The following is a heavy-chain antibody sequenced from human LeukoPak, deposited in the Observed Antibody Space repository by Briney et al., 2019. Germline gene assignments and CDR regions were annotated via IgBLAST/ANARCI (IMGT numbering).Heavy chain of an antibody. Sequence: GGSLRLSCAASGFTFSSYGMSWVRQAPGKGLEWVSAISGSGGSTYYADSVKGRFTISRDNAKNSLYLQMNSLRAEDTAVYYCARDSGNYLDAFDIWGQGTMVTVSS. J-gene: IGHJ3*02. CDR1: GFTFSSYG. D-gene: IGHD1-7*01. CDR3: ARDSGNYLDAFDI. V-gene: IGHV3-23*01. CDR2: ISGSGGST.